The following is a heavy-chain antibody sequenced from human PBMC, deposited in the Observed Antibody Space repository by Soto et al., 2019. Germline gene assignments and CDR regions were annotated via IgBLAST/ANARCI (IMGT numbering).Heavy chain of an antibody. CDR2: IPGDNDYT. Sequence: SGGSLRLSCAASGFTFSAYSMSWVRQAPGKGREWVSSIPGDNDYTHYAASVTGRFTSPRLNSMTTLYLQMNSLPAQDTAIYYCTFISLAVSGPYYLDYWGLGTLVTVSS. J-gene: IGHJ4*02. V-gene: IGHV3-23*01. CDR1: GFTFSAYS. D-gene: IGHD6-19*01. CDR3: TFISLAVSGPYYLDY.